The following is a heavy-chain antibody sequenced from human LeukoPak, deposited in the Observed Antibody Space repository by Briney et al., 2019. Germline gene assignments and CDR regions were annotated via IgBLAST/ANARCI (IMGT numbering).Heavy chain of an antibody. CDR2: IYHSGST. D-gene: IGHD2-2*01. CDR3: AREAVVPANPGWFDP. CDR1: GYSISSGCY. Sequence: SETLSLTCTVSGYSISSGCYWGWIRQPPGKGLEWIGSIYHSGSTYYNPSLKSRVTISVDTSKNQFSLKLSSVTAADMAVYYCAREAVVPANPGWFDPWGQGTLVTVSS. J-gene: IGHJ5*02. V-gene: IGHV4-38-2*02.